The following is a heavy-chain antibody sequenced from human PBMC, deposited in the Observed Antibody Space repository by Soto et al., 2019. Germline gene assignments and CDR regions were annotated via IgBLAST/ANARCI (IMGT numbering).Heavy chain of an antibody. V-gene: IGHV1-18*01. D-gene: IGHD2-15*01. CDR1: GYTFTSYG. CDR2: ISANNGVT. Sequence: AASVKVSCKASGYTFTSYGISWVRQAPGQGLEWMGRISANNGVTNYAKKFQGRVTIVVDTSTSTAYMELKSLRYEDTAVYYCARDKGYCSDTSCPDFDYWGQGTLVTVSS. CDR3: ARDKGYCSDTSCPDFDY. J-gene: IGHJ4*02.